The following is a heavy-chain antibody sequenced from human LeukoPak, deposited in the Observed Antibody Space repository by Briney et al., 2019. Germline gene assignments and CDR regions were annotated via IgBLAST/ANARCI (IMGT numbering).Heavy chain of an antibody. CDR1: GGSISSSSYY. J-gene: IGHJ4*02. Sequence: SETLSLTCTVSGGSISSSSYYWGWIRQPPGKGLEWIGSIYYSGSTYYNPSLKSRVTISVDTSKNQFSLKLSSVAAADTAVYYCARVRSSSSGLDYWGQGTLVTVSS. D-gene: IGHD6-6*01. CDR2: IYYSGST. CDR3: ARVRSSSSGLDY. V-gene: IGHV4-39*01.